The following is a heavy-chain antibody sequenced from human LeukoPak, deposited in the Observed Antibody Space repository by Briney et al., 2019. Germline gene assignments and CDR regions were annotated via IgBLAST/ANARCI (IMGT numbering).Heavy chain of an antibody. D-gene: IGHD3-22*01. V-gene: IGHV3-9*03. CDR2: INWNSGST. CDR3: TKPSYSYYYDTSGYYFDS. J-gene: IGHJ4*02. CDR1: GLTFDDYA. Sequence: GGSLRLSCVGSGLTFDDYAMHWVRQAPGKGLEWVSGINWNSGSTGYADSVKGRFTISRDNAKNSLYLQMNSLKTEDMALYYCTKPSYSYYYDTSGYYFDSWGQGTLVTVSS.